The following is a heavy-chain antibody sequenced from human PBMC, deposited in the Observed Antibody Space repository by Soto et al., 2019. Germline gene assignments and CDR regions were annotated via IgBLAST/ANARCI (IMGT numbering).Heavy chain of an antibody. CDR3: ARVSIPAAMSDYYYYYMDV. CDR2: IKQDGSEK. D-gene: IGHD2-2*01. CDR1: GFTFSSYW. Sequence: GGSLRLSCAASGFTFSSYWMSWVRQAPGKGLEWVANIKQDGSEKYYVDSVKGRFTISRDNAKNSLYLQMNSLRAEDTAVYYCARVSIPAAMSDYYYYYMDVWGKGTTVTVSS. J-gene: IGHJ6*03. V-gene: IGHV3-7*01.